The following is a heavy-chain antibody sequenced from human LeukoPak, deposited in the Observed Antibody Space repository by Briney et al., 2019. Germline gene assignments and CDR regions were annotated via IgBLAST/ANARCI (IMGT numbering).Heavy chain of an antibody. CDR1: GGTFSSYA. V-gene: IGHV1-69*06. D-gene: IGHD5-24*01. CDR3: ARAGPGTYNYYFDY. CDR2: IIPIFGTA. J-gene: IGHJ4*02. Sequence: SVNVSCKASGGTFSSYAISWVRQAPGQGLEWMGGIIPIFGTANYAQKFQGRVTITADKSTSTAYMELSSLRSEDTAVYYCARAGPGTYNYYFDYWGQGTLVTVSS.